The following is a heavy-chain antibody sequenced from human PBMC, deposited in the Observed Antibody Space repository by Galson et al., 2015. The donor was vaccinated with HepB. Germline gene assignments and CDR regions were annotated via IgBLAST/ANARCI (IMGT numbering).Heavy chain of an antibody. CDR2: FDPEDGET. CDR3: ATAPPDYYDSSGYPYWYFDL. D-gene: IGHD3-22*01. Sequence: SVKVSCKVSGYTLTELSMHWVRQAPGKGLEWMGGFDPEDGETIYAQKFQGRVTMTEDTSTDTAYMELSSLRSEDTAVYYCATAPPDYYDSSGYPYWYFDLWGRGTLVTVSS. J-gene: IGHJ2*01. CDR1: GYTLTELS. V-gene: IGHV1-24*01.